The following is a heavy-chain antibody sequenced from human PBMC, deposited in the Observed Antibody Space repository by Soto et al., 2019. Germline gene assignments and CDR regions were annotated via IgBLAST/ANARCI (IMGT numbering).Heavy chain of an antibody. CDR1: GFTFSSYA. D-gene: IGHD6-19*01. CDR3: AKFLEGVSGPRYYYYYGMDV. CDR2: ISGSGGST. V-gene: IGHV3-23*01. J-gene: IGHJ6*02. Sequence: EVQLLESGGGLVQPGGSLRLSCAASGFTFSSYAMSWVRQAPGKGLEWVSAISGSGGSTYYADSVKGRFTISRDNSKNTLYLQMNSLRAEDTAVYYCAKFLEGVSGPRYYYYYGMDVWGQGTTVTVSS.